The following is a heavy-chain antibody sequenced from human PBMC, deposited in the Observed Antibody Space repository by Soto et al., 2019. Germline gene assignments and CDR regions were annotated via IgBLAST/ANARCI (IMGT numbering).Heavy chain of an antibody. Sequence: GASVKVSCKASGYTFTGYYMHWVRQAPGQGLEWMGWINPNSGGTNYAQKFQGRVTMTRDTSISTAYMELSRLRSDDTAVYYCARAGSSTRAPFDYWGQGTLVTVYS. CDR3: ARAGSSTRAPFDY. CDR1: GYTFTGYY. J-gene: IGHJ4*02. D-gene: IGHD6-6*01. CDR2: INPNSGGT. V-gene: IGHV1-2*02.